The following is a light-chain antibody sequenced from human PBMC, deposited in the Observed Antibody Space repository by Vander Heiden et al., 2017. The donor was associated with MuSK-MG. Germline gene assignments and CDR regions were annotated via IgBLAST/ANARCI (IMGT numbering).Light chain of an antibody. CDR2: AAS. CDR3: QRTDNLPRT. Sequence: DIQLTQSPSSLSASVGDRVTITCRASQSIASYLSWYQQKPGKAPKLLIYAASSLQGGVPSRFSGSGSWTDFTLTISSLQPEDFATYFCQRTDNLPRTFGRGTKVEIK. J-gene: IGKJ2*01. V-gene: IGKV1-39*01. CDR1: QSIASY.